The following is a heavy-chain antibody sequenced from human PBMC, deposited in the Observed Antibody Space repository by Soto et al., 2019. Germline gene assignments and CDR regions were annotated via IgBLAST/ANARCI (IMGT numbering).Heavy chain of an antibody. Sequence: SETLSLTCAVSGGSISSNNWWSWVRQPPGKGLEWIGNIHYNGNTKYSPSLKSRVTISVDTSKNQFSLKLSSVTAADTAVYYCARDLVITGTTWYYYYYGMDVWGQGTRVTVSS. D-gene: IGHD1-20*01. J-gene: IGHJ6*02. V-gene: IGHV4-4*02. CDR2: IHYNGNT. CDR1: GGSISSNNW. CDR3: ARDLVITGTTWYYYYYGMDV.